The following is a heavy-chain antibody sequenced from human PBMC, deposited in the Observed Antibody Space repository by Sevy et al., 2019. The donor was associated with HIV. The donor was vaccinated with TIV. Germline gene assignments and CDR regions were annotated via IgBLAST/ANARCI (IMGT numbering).Heavy chain of an antibody. CDR1: GFTFGDYA. D-gene: IGHD3-3*01. J-gene: IGHJ3*02. CDR3: TRVSEVEWLLHRAFDI. Sequence: GGSLRLSCTASGFTFGDYAMSWVRQAPGKGLEWVGFIRSKAYGGTTEYAASVKGRFTISRDDSKSIAYLQMNSLKTEDTAVYYCTRVSEVEWLLHRAFDIWGQGTMVTVSS. V-gene: IGHV3-49*04. CDR2: IRSKAYGGTT.